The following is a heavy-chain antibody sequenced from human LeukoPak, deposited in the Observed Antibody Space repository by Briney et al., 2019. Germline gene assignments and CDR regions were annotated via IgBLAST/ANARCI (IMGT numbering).Heavy chain of an antibody. CDR1: GGSISSYY. CDR2: IYYSGST. D-gene: IGHD2-21*01. J-gene: IGHJ4*02. Sequence: PSETLSLTCTVSGGSISSYYWSWIRQPPGKGLEWIGYIYYSGSTNYNPSLKCRVTISVDTSKNQFSLKLSSVTAADTAVYYCARYSPRRVYFDYWGQGTLVTVSS. V-gene: IGHV4-59*08. CDR3: ARYSPRRVYFDY.